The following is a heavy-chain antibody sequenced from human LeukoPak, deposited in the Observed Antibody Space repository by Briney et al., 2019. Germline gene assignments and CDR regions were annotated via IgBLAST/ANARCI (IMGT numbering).Heavy chain of an antibody. Sequence: GGSLRLSCAASGFTVSSNYMSWVRQAPGKGLEWVSVIYSGGSTYYADSVKGRFTISRDNSKNMLYLQMNSLRAEGTALYYCAKDQWLVLDYWGQGTLVTVSS. V-gene: IGHV3-53*05. CDR3: AKDQWLVLDY. D-gene: IGHD6-19*01. CDR1: GFTVSSNY. J-gene: IGHJ4*02. CDR2: IYSGGST.